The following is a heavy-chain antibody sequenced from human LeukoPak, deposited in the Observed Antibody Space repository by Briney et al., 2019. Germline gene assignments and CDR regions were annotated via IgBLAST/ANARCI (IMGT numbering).Heavy chain of an antibody. J-gene: IGHJ4*02. CDR2: ISDNAHGADT. D-gene: IGHD5-12*01. CDR3: ATRLRNHFDY. V-gene: IGHV3-23*01. Sequence: GGSLRLSCAASGSTFSIYTMNWVRQAPGKGLEWVSTISDNAHGADTHYADSVKGRFTISRDDSQNTLYLQMNSLRAEATAVYFCATRLRNHFDYWGQGTQVTVSS. CDR1: GSTFSIYT.